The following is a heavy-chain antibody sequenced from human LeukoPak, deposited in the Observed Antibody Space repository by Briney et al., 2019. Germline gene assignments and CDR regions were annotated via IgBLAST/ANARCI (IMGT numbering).Heavy chain of an antibody. Sequence: GRSLRLSCAASGFTFSSYAMHWVRQAPGKGLEWVSAIDGSGAGIYYADSVKGRFAISRDNSKNTLYLQMNSLRAEDTAVYYCGGVGGSLGEIDYWGQGTLVTVSS. CDR1: GFTFSSYA. CDR2: IDGSGAGI. CDR3: GGVGGSLGEIDY. V-gene: IGHV3-23*01. J-gene: IGHJ4*02. D-gene: IGHD1-26*01.